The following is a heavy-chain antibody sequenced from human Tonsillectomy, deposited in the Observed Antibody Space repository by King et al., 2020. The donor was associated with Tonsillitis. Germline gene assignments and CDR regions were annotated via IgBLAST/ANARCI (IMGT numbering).Heavy chain of an antibody. Sequence: VQLVQSGGGLVKPGGSLRLSCAASGFTFSTYSMIWVRQAPGKGLEWVSSITSSSHYIYYADSVKGRFTISRENAKNSLFLQMNSLRAEDTAVYYCAGGAAAAGNFAMDVWGQGTTVTVSS. J-gene: IGHJ6*02. CDR3: AGGAAAAGNFAMDV. V-gene: IGHV3-21*01. CDR2: ITSSSHYI. CDR1: GFTFSTYS. D-gene: IGHD6-13*01.